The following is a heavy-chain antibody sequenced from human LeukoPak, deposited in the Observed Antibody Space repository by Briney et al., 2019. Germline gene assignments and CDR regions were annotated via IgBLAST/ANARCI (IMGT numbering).Heavy chain of an antibody. V-gene: IGHV1-8*03. J-gene: IGHJ6*03. CDR3: ARVAGRRGSGSYFYYYYYYMDV. D-gene: IGHD3-10*01. CDR1: GYTFTSYG. Sequence: ASVKVSCKASGYTFTSYGISWVRQAPGQGLEWMGWMNPNSGNTGYAQKFQGRVTITRNTSISTAYMELSSLRSEDTAVYYCARVAGRRGSGSYFYYYYYYMDVWGKGTTVTVSS. CDR2: MNPNSGNT.